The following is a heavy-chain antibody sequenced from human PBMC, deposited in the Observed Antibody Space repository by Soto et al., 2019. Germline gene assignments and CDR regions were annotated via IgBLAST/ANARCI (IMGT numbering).Heavy chain of an antibody. CDR3: ARDLDHYDSSGYYPFDI. Sequence: QVQLVQSGAEVKKPGASVKVSGKASGYTFTSYGISWVRQAPGQGLEWMGWISAYNGNTNYAQKLQGRVTMTTDTSTSTAYMELRSLRSDDTAVYYCARDLDHYDSSGYYPFDIWGQGTMVTVSS. J-gene: IGHJ3*02. V-gene: IGHV1-18*01. CDR2: ISAYNGNT. D-gene: IGHD3-22*01. CDR1: GYTFTSYG.